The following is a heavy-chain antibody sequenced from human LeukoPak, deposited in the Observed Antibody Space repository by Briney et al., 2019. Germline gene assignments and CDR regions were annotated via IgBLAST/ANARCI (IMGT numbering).Heavy chain of an antibody. CDR1: GGSASSTEFY. CDR3: ARLSKGRYFDYIFDY. CDR2: IYYTGST. D-gene: IGHD3-9*01. J-gene: IGHJ4*02. Sequence: ASETLSLTCTVSGGSASSTEFYWGWIRQPPGKGPQWIGNIYYTGSTYYNPSLNSRVTMSVDTSQNQFSLKMTSVTAADTAVYYCARLSKGRYFDYIFDYWGQGTLVTVSS. V-gene: IGHV4-39*01.